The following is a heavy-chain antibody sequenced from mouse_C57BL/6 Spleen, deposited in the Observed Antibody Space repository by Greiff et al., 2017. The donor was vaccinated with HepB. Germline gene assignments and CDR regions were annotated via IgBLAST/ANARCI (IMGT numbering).Heavy chain of an antibody. V-gene: IGHV14-1*01. J-gene: IGHJ4*01. CDR3: TTSLLRSYAMDY. CDR1: GFNIKDYY. Sequence: EVQLQQSGAELVRPGASVKLSCTASGFNIKDYYMHWVKQRPEQGLEWIGRIDPEDGDTEYAPKFQGKATMTADTSSNTAYLQLSSLTSEDTAVYYCTTSLLRSYAMDYWGQGTSVTVSS. CDR2: IDPEDGDT. D-gene: IGHD1-1*01.